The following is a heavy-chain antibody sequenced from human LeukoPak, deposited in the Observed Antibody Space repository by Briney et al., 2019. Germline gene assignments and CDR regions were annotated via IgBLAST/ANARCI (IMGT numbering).Heavy chain of an antibody. D-gene: IGHD3-22*01. CDR2: IYSDNT. Sequence: GGSLRLSCTVSGFTVSSNSMSWVRQAPGKGLEWVSFIYSDNTHYSDSVKGRFTISRDNSKNTLYLQMNSLRAEDTAVYYCAKDSTHYRVWDNYDTRGLSYWGQGTLVTVSS. J-gene: IGHJ4*02. CDR3: AKDSTHYRVWDNYDTRGLSY. CDR1: GFTVSSNS. V-gene: IGHV3-66*03.